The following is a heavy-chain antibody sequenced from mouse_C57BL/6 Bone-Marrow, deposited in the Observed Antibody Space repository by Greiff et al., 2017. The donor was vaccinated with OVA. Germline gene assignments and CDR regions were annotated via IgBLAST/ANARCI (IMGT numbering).Heavy chain of an antibody. J-gene: IGHJ4*01. CDR2: ISSGGSYT. Sequence: EVQGVESGGDLVKPGGSLKLSCAASGFTFSSYGMSWVRQTPDKRLEWVATISSGGSYTYYPDSVKGRFTISRDNAKNTLYLQMSSLKSEDTAMYYCARATAQATPYYAMDYWGQGTSVTVSS. V-gene: IGHV5-6*01. D-gene: IGHD3-2*02. CDR1: GFTFSSYG. CDR3: ARATAQATPYYAMDY.